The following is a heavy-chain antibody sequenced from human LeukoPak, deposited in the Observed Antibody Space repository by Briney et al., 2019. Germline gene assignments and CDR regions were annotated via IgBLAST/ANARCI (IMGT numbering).Heavy chain of an antibody. CDR1: GFTFDDYA. Sequence: GGSLRLSCAASGFTFDDYAMHWVRQAPGKGLEWVSGISWNSGSIGYADSVKGRFTISRDNAKNSLYLQMNSLRAEDTALYYCAKDRSDVDIVATIRSVLWDYWGQGTLVTVSS. CDR2: ISWNSGSI. CDR3: AKDRSDVDIVATIRSVLWDY. D-gene: IGHD5-12*01. J-gene: IGHJ4*02. V-gene: IGHV3-9*01.